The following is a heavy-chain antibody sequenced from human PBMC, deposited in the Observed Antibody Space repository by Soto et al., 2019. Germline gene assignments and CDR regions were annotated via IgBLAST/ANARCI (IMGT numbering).Heavy chain of an antibody. CDR1: GYTFTGYY. CDR2: INPNSGGT. V-gene: IGHV1-2*04. Sequence: ASVKVSCKASGYTFTGYYMHWVRQAPGQGLEWMGWINPNSGGTNYAQKFQGWVTMTRDTSISTAYMELSRLRSDDTAVYYCAREFSRGYGAYKVYYGMDVWGQGTTVTV. CDR3: AREFSRGYGAYKVYYGMDV. J-gene: IGHJ6*02. D-gene: IGHD5-12*01.